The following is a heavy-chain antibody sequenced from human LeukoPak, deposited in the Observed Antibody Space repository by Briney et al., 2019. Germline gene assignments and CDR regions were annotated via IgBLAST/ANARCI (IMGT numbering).Heavy chain of an antibody. CDR3: AREHPGYYDSSPSRSWFDP. J-gene: IGHJ5*02. CDR1: GYTFTGYY. V-gene: IGHV1-2*02. D-gene: IGHD3-22*01. Sequence: GASVKVSCKASGYTFTGYYMHWVRQAPGQGLEWMGWINPNSGGTNYAQKFQGRVTMTRDTSISTAYMELSRLRSDDTAVYYCAREHPGYYDSSPSRSWFDPWGQGTLVTVSS. CDR2: INPNSGGT.